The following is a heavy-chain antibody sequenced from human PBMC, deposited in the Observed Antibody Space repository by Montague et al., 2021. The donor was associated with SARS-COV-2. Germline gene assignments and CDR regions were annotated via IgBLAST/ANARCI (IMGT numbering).Heavy chain of an antibody. CDR1: GGSTGNYY. D-gene: IGHD2-15*01. J-gene: IGHJ4*02. Sequence: SETLSLTCSVYGGSTGNYYWTWMRQSPGKGLQWIGYIFHTGSKKFNPSLKTRVSMSLDASKNHFSLRLSAVTAADTARYYCARAQNICFIANCVNYFDLWGLGALVTVSS. CDR2: IFHTGSK. V-gene: IGHV4-59*01. CDR3: ARAQNICFIANCVNYFDL.